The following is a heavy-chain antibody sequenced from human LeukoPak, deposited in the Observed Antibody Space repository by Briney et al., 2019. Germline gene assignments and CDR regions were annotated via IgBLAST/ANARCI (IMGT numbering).Heavy chain of an antibody. V-gene: IGHV1-3*01. CDR1: GYTFTSYA. CDR2: INAGNGNT. J-gene: IGHJ5*02. Sequence: ASVKVSCKASGYTFTSYAMHWVRQAPGQRLEWMGWINAGNGNTKYSQKFQGRVTITRDTSASTAYMELSSLRSDDTAVYYCARKGDTMVRGVLHNWFDPWGQGTLVTVSS. D-gene: IGHD3-10*01. CDR3: ARKGDTMVRGVLHNWFDP.